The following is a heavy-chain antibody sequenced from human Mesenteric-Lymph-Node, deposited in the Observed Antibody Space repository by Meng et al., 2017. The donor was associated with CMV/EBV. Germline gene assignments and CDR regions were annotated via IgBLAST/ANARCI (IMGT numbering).Heavy chain of an antibody. CDR3: ARHQRWLKSEGGFDY. CDR2: INHSGST. Sequence: VRQQHGGAGWVQPAEPLALTCAFYGGSFIGYYWSWIRQPPGKGLEWIGEINHSGSTNYNPSLKSRVTISVDTSKNQFSLKLSSVTAADTAVYYCARHQRWLKSEGGFDYWGQGTLVTVSS. V-gene: IGHV4-34*01. CDR1: GGSFIGYY. D-gene: IGHD4-23*01. J-gene: IGHJ4*02.